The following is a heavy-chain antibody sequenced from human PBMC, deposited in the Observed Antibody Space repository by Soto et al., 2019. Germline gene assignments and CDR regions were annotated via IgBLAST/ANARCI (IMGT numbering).Heavy chain of an antibody. Sequence: QVQLVESGGGVVQPGRSLRLSCAASGFTFSSYGMHWVRQAAGKGLEWVAVISYDGSNKYYADSVKGRFTISRDNSKNTLYLQMNSLRAEDTAVYYCAKDRGEQWLVFDYWGQGTLVTVSS. CDR2: ISYDGSNK. CDR3: AKDRGEQWLVFDY. D-gene: IGHD6-19*01. J-gene: IGHJ4*02. V-gene: IGHV3-30*18. CDR1: GFTFSSYG.